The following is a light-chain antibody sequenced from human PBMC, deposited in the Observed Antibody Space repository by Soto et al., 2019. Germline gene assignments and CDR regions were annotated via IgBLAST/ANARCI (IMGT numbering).Light chain of an antibody. CDR3: LQEINYPWT. CDR1: QGIGNA. Sequence: AIQMTQSPSSLSASVGDRVTISCRASQGIGNALGWYQQKTGKPPKVLIYGASNLQRGVPPRFSGSGSGTDFTLAISSLQPEDSATYYCLQEINYPWTFGQGTQVEIK. CDR2: GAS. V-gene: IGKV1-6*01. J-gene: IGKJ1*01.